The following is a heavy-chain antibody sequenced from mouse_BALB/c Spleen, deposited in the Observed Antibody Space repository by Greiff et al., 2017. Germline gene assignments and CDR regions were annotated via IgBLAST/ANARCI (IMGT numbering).Heavy chain of an antibody. CDR2: INPYYGST. CDR3: ARGVYGNYEYFDV. J-gene: IGHJ1*01. CDR1: GYSFTDYI. D-gene: IGHD2-1*01. V-gene: IGHV1-39*01. Sequence: EVQLQQTGPELVKPGASVKISCKASGYSFTDYIMLWVKQSHGKSLEWIGNINPYYGSTSYNLKFKGKATLTVDKSSSTAYMQLNSLTSEDSAVYYCARGVYGNYEYFDVWGAGTTVTVSS.